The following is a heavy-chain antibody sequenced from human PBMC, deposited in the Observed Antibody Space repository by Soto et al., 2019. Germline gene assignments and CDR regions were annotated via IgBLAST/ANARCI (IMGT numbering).Heavy chain of an antibody. CDR3: AREDRDRETGLVPAAIDGMDV. J-gene: IGHJ6*02. D-gene: IGHD2-2*01. CDR1: GGTFSRYS. Sequence: QVQLVQSGAEVKKPGSSVKVSCKASGGTFSRYSITWVRQAPGHGLEWIGRIIPIFGIASYAQKFQGRVTITADECTGTAYRELSSLRSDDTAGYYCAREDRDRETGLVPAAIDGMDVWGQGTTVTVSS. CDR2: IIPIFGIA. V-gene: IGHV1-69*08.